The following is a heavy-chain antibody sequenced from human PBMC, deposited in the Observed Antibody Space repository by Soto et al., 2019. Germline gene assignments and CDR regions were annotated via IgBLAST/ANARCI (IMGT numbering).Heavy chain of an antibody. CDR2: VNSDGSFT. CDR1: GLTLSSYW. J-gene: IGHJ6*03. D-gene: IGHD2-2*01. V-gene: IGHV3-74*01. CDR3: VRETPSVDHYYFYMDV. Sequence: EVQLVESGGGLVQPGGSLRLSCAASGLTLSSYWMHWVRQVPGKGLVWVSRVNSDGSFTTYADSVKGRFTISRDNAKNTLYLQMNSLRAEDTALYYCVRETPSVDHYYFYMDVWGKGTTVTVSS.